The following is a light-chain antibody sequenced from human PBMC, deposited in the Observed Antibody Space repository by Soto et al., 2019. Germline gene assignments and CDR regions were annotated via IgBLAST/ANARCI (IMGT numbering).Light chain of an antibody. J-gene: IGKJ1*01. V-gene: IGKV3-20*01. CDR3: QQYGSPPWT. CDR1: QSVSSSY. Sequence: EIVLPQSPGTLSLSPGERATLSCRASQSVSSSYLVWHQQQPGQAPRLPLYPASRRATGIPARFSGSGSGTDFTLTISRLEPEDFAVYYCQQYGSPPWTFGQGAKVDI. CDR2: PAS.